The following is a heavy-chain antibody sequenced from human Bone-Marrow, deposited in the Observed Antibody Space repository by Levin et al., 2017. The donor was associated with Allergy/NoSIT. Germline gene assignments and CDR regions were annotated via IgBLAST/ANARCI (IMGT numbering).Heavy chain of an antibody. D-gene: IGHD6-13*01. CDR3: ARVKGPYSSSWYYFDY. V-gene: IGHV6-1*01. Sequence: SETLSLTCAISGDSVSSNSAAWNWIRQSPSRGLEWLGRTYYRSKWYNDYAVSVKSRITINPDTSKNQFSLQLNSVTPEDTAVYYCARVKGPYSSSWYYFDYWGQGTLVTVSS. CDR2: TYYRSKWYN. CDR1: GDSVSSNSAA. J-gene: IGHJ4*02.